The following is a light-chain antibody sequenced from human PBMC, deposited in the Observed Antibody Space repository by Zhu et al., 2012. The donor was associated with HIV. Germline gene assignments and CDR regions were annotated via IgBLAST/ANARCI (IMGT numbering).Light chain of an antibody. J-gene: IGKJ5*01. CDR3: QQYGTSPIT. CDR1: QSLSSTY. V-gene: IGKV3-20*01. CDR2: SSS. Sequence: EVVLTQSPGTLSLSPGDRATLSCRASQSLSSTYLAWYQQKSGQAPRLVIHSSSWRATGIPDRFSGSGSGTDFTLIISSLEPEDFAVYYCQQYGTSPITFGQGTRLDIK.